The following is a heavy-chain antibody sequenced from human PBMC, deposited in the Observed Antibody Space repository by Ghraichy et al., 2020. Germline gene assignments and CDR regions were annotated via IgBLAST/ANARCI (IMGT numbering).Heavy chain of an antibody. J-gene: IGHJ6*02. CDR2: ISGYNGNT. Sequence: ASVKVSCKASGYTFTSYGISWVRQAPGQGLEWMGWISGYNGNTNYAQKVQGRVTMTTDTSTTTVYIELRSLRSDDTAVYYCARYSNYPNHYGMDVWGQGTTVTVSS. D-gene: IGHD4-11*01. CDR3: ARYSNYPNHYGMDV. CDR1: GYTFTSYG. V-gene: IGHV1-18*01.